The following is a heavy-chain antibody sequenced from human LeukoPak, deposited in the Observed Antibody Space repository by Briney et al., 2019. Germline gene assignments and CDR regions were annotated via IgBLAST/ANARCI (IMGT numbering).Heavy chain of an antibody. D-gene: IGHD5-18*01. CDR1: GFTVSSNY. Sequence: GGSLRLSCAASGFTVSSNYMSWVRQAPGKGLEWVSVIYSGGSTYYADSVKGRFTISRGNSKNTLYLQMNSLRAEDTAVYYCARGFGSTGYSYGHNYFDYWGQGTLVTVSS. V-gene: IGHV3-66*01. CDR3: ARGFGSTGYSYGHNYFDY. CDR2: IYSGGST. J-gene: IGHJ4*02.